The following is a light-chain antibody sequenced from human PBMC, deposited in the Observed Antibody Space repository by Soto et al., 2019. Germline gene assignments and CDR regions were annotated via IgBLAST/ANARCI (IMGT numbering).Light chain of an antibody. CDR1: QSIGGW. CDR3: QQYDGTFRSRT. J-gene: IGKJ1*01. V-gene: IGKV1-5*03. CDR2: KAT. Sequence: DIQMTQSPSTLSASVGDRVTITCRASQSIGGWLAWYQQKPGKAPKLLIYKATSLETGVPSRFSGSGSGTEFTLTISSLQPDDFATYYCQQYDGTFRSRTFGQGTKVDLK.